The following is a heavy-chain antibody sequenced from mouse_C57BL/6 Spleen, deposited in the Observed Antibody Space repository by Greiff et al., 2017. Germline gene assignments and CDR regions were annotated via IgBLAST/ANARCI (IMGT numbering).Heavy chain of an antibody. D-gene: IGHD4-1*01. CDR2: ISSGSSTI. J-gene: IGHJ1*03. CDR3: ARLTGTGSDWYFDV. Sequence: EVKLMESGGGLVKPGGSLKLSCAASGFTFSDYGMHWVRQAPEKGLEWVAYISSGSSTIYYADTVKGRFTISRDNAKNTLFLQMTSLRSEDTAMYYCARLTGTGSDWYFDVWGTGTTVTVSS. CDR1: GFTFSDYG. V-gene: IGHV5-17*01.